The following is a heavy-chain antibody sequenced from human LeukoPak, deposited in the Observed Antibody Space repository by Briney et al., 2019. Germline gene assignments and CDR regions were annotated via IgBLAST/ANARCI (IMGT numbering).Heavy chain of an antibody. Sequence: PGGSLRLSCAASGFTFSSYGMHWVRQAPGKGLEWVAVIWYDGSNKYYADSVKGRFTIPRDNSKNTLYLQMNSLRAEDTAVYYCARGMGIAVAGTRFDYWGQGTLVTVSS. CDR2: IWYDGSNK. J-gene: IGHJ4*02. CDR3: ARGMGIAVAGTRFDY. V-gene: IGHV3-33*01. D-gene: IGHD6-19*01. CDR1: GFTFSSYG.